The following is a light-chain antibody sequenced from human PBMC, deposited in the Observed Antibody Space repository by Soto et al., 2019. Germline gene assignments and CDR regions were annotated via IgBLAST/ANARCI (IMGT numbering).Light chain of an antibody. CDR1: GSNIGAGYD. CDR3: QSYDSSLSGVL. CDR2: GNS. J-gene: IGLJ2*01. Sequence: QSVLTQPPSVSGAPGQRVTISCTGSGSNIGAGYDVHWYQQLPGTAPKLLIYGNSNRPSGVPDRFSGSKSGTSASLAITGLQAEDEADYFCQSYDSSLSGVLFGGGTKLTVL. V-gene: IGLV1-40*01.